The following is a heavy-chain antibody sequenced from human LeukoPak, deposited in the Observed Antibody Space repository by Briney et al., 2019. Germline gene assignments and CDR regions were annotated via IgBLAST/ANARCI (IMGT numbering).Heavy chain of an antibody. Sequence: GGSLRLSCAASGFTFNSFGMNWVRQAPGKGLEWVSGISPRGDITYYKDSVRGRFTISRDNFKNTVSLQLNSLRAEDTAMYYCAKDDDWGRFNHWGQGTLVTVSS. CDR3: AKDDDWGRFNH. CDR2: ISPRGDIT. J-gene: IGHJ1*01. CDR1: GFTFNSFG. V-gene: IGHV3-23*01. D-gene: IGHD3-16*01.